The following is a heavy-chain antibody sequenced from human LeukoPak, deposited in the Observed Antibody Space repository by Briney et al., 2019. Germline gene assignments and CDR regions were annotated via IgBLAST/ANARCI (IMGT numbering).Heavy chain of an antibody. CDR3: ARDLSAFDI. Sequence: SETLSLTCTVSGGSVSSSRYYWGWIRQPPGKGLEWIGNIYYSGSTYYNPSLKSRITMSVDTSTNQFSLKLTSVTAADTAIYHCARDLSAFDIWGQGTMVTISS. J-gene: IGHJ3*02. CDR2: IYYSGST. D-gene: IGHD3-9*01. CDR1: GGSVSSSRYY. V-gene: IGHV4-39*07.